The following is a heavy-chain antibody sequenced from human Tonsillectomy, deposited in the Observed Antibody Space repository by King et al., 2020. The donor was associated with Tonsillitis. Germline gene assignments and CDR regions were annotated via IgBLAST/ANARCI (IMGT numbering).Heavy chain of an antibody. V-gene: IGHV3-74*01. J-gene: IGHJ4*02. Sequence: VQLVESGGGLVQPGGSLRLSCAASGFTFSSYWMHWFRQAPGKGLLWVSRINSDGSSTSYADSVKGRFTISRDNAKNTLYLQMNSLSAEDTAVYYCARAVVQYYYDSSGSSVSDYWGQGTMVTVSS. D-gene: IGHD3-22*01. CDR3: ARAVVQYYYDSSGSSVSDY. CDR2: INSDGSST. CDR1: GFTFSSYW.